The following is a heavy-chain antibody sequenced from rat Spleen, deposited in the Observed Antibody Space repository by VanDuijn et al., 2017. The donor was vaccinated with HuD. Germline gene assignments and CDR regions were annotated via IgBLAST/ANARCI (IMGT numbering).Heavy chain of an antibody. CDR3: KRLGRRVSSFDY. J-gene: IGHJ2*01. Sequence: EVQLVETGGGLVQPGRSLKLSCAASGFTFSDYYMAWVRQAPTKGLEWVAIISYDGSTTYYRDSVKGRFTISREDGRSTLYLQMNSLRSEDTATYYCKRLGRRVSSFDYWGQGVMVTVSS. D-gene: IGHD1-11*01. V-gene: IGHV5-29*01. CDR2: ISYDGSTT. CDR1: GFTFSDYY.